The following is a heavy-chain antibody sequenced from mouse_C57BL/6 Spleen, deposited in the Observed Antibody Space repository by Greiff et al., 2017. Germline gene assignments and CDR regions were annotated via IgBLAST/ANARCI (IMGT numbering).Heavy chain of an antibody. CDR3: ARLNWDDY. CDR1: GYTFTSYW. J-gene: IGHJ2*01. Sequence: VQLQQPGAELVKPGASVKLSCKAFGYTFTSYWMQWVKQRPGQGLEWIGEIDPSDSYTNYNQKFKGKATLTVDTSTSTAYMQLSSLTSEDSAVYYCARLNWDDYWGQGTTLTVSS. V-gene: IGHV1-50*01. D-gene: IGHD4-1*01. CDR2: IDPSDSYT.